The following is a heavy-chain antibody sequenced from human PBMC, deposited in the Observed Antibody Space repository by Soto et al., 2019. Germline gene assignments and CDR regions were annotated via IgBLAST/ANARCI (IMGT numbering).Heavy chain of an antibody. CDR3: ARVYCSSTSCPYYSDY. V-gene: IGHV1-18*01. J-gene: IGHJ4*02. CDR1: GYTFTSYG. D-gene: IGHD2-2*01. CDR2: ISAYNGNT. Sequence: GASVKVSCKASGYTFTSYGISWVRQAPGQGLEWMGWISAYNGNTNYAQKLQGRVTMTTDTSTSTAYMELRSLRSDDTAVYYCARVYCSSTSCPYYSDYWGQGTLVTVSS.